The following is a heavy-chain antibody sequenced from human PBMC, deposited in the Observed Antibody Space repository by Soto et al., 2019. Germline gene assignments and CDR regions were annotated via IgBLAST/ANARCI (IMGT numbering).Heavy chain of an antibody. CDR2: IDHSGST. J-gene: IGHJ6*02. Sequence: LSLTCAVHRGSFNAYSWTWIRQPPGKGLGWIGEIDHSGSTTYNPSLKSRIIMSVDTSKNQFSLNVSSMTAADTAVYYCARGLRYSGMDVWGQGTTVTVSS. CDR3: ARGLRYSGMDV. CDR1: RGSFNAYS. V-gene: IGHV4-34*01.